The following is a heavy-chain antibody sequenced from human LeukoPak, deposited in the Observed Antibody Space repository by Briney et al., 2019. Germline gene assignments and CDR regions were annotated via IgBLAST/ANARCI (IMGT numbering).Heavy chain of an antibody. V-gene: IGHV1-2*02. D-gene: IGHD1-1*01. CDR2: INPNSSGT. J-gene: IGHJ6*02. CDR3: ARDLRTPYHYGMNV. CDR1: GYNFIGYY. Sequence: ASVKVSCKASGYNFIGYYMHLVRQAPGQGLEWMGWINPNSSGTNYAQKFQGRVTMTRDTSINTAYMELGGLTSDDTAIYYCARDLRTPYHYGMNVWGQGTTVTVSS.